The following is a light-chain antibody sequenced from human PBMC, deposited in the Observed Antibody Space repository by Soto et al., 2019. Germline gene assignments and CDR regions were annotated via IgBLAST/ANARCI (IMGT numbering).Light chain of an antibody. CDR2: DAS. V-gene: IGKV3-20*01. CDR1: QSVYSSY. CDR3: QQYGSSPQT. J-gene: IGKJ1*01. Sequence: EIMLTQSPGTLSLSPGESAPLSCRASQSVYSSYLAWYQQRPGQAPRLLIYDASDRATGIPDRFTGSGSGTDLTLTINRLEPEDFAVYFCQQYGSSPQTFGQGTKVDIK.